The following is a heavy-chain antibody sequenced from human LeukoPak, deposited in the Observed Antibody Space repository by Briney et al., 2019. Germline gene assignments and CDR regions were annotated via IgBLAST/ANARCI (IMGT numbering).Heavy chain of an antibody. CDR3: ARVKPSIAAPYDAFDI. CDR2: ISGSGGST. D-gene: IGHD6-6*01. V-gene: IGHV3-23*01. Sequence: GGSLRLSCAASGFTFSSYAMSWVRQAPGKGLEWVSAISGSGGSTYYADSVKGRFTISRDNSKNTLYLQMNSLRAEDTAVYYCARVKPSIAAPYDAFDIWGQGTMVTVSS. CDR1: GFTFSSYA. J-gene: IGHJ3*02.